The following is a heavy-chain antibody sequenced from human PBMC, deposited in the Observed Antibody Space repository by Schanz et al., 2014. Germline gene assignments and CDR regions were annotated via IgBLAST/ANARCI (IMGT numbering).Heavy chain of an antibody. J-gene: IGHJ4*02. CDR2: VSSRSDEI. V-gene: IGHV3-23*01. Sequence: EVQLLESGGGLVQPGGSLRLSCSASTFTFDHYAMTWVRQAPGKGLEWVAAVSSRSDEIKYADSVRGRFTISRDNSKNTLYLQMKSLRAEDTAVYYCARDRRNADLDYWGQGTLVTVSS. CDR1: TFTFDHYA. CDR3: ARDRRNADLDY. D-gene: IGHD1-1*01.